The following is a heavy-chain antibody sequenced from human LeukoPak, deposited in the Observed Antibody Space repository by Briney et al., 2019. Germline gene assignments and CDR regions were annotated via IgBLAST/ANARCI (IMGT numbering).Heavy chain of an antibody. Sequence: ASVKVSCKGSGYTLTELSMHWVRQAPGKGLEWMGGFDPEDGETIYAQKFQGRVTMTEDTSTDTAYMELSSLRSEDTAVYYCMVGATKEEVYYFDYWGQGTLVTVSS. J-gene: IGHJ4*02. D-gene: IGHD1-26*01. CDR2: FDPEDGET. CDR3: MVGATKEEVYYFDY. CDR1: GYTLTELS. V-gene: IGHV1-24*01.